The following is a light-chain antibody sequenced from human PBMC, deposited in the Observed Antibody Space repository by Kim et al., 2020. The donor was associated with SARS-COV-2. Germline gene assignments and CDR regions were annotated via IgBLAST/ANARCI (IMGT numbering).Light chain of an antibody. Sequence: DIQMTQSPSSLSASIGDRVTITCRASQGISSWLAWYQQKPEKAPKCLIYAASSLQSGVPSRFSGSGSGTDFTLTISSLQPEDFATYYYQQYDTDPRTFGQGARVVIK. J-gene: IGKJ1*01. CDR2: AAS. CDR1: QGISSW. V-gene: IGKV1D-16*01. CDR3: QQYDTDPRT.